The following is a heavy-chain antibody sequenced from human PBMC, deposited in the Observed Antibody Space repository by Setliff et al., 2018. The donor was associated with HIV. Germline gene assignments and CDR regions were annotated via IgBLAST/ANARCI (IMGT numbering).Heavy chain of an antibody. D-gene: IGHD3-10*01. J-gene: IGHJ3*02. V-gene: IGHV3-72*01. CDR1: GFTFSDHY. CDR2: TRNKANSYTT. CDR3: ASSVATRNYYGSGPNAFDI. Sequence: LRLSCAASGFTFSDHYMDWVRQAPGKGLEWVGRTRNKANSYTTEYAASVKGRFTISRDDSKNSLYLQMNSLKTEDTAVYYCASSVATRNYYGSGPNAFDIWGQGTMVTVS.